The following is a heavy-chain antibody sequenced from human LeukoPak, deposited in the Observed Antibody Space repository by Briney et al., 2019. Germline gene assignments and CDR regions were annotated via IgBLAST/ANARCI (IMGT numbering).Heavy chain of an antibody. CDR3: ARAPGLYSGYDLSARTGLDY. D-gene: IGHD5-12*01. CDR2: IKQDVSEN. CDR1: GFSFSSYW. Sequence: PGGSLRLSCAASGFSFSSYWMNWVRQPPGKWLEWVASIKQDVSENYYVDSLKGRLTTSRDNATSSLYMQMNRLRAEDTAVYYCARAPGLYSGYDLSARTGLDYWGQGTLVTVSS. J-gene: IGHJ4*02. V-gene: IGHV3-7*01.